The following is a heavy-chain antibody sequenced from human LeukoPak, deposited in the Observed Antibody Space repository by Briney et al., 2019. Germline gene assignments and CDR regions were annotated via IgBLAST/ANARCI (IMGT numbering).Heavy chain of an antibody. V-gene: IGHV1-18*01. CDR1: GYTFTSYG. D-gene: IGHD3-16*01. J-gene: IGHJ6*03. CDR2: ISAYNGNT. CDR3: ARATTPGPLWGAQGSAYYYYYYMDV. Sequence: APVKVSCKASGYTFTSYGISWVRQAPGQGLEWMGWISAYNGNTNYAQKLQGRVTMTTDTSTSTAYMELRSLRSDDTAVYYCARATTPGPLWGAQGSAYYYYYYMDVWGKGTTVTVSS.